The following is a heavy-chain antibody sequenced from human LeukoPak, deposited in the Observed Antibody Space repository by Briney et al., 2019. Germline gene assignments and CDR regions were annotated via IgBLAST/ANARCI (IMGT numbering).Heavy chain of an antibody. CDR3: ARGIAAAGTSWFDP. D-gene: IGHD6-13*01. CDR2: INGDGRNI. J-gene: IGHJ5*02. Sequence: GGSLRLSCVASGFTFSSYWMHWVRQDPRKGLVWVSRINGDGRNINYADSVRGRFTISRDNAKNSLYLQMNSLRAEDTAVYYCARGIAAAGTSWFDPWGQGTLVTVSS. V-gene: IGHV3-74*01. CDR1: GFTFSSYW.